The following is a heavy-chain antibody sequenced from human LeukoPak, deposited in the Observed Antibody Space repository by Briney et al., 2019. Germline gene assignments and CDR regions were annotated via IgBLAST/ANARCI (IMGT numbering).Heavy chain of an antibody. D-gene: IGHD3-3*01. J-gene: IGHJ4*02. V-gene: IGHV3-53*01. CDR1: GFTVSSNY. Sequence: GGSLRLSCAASGFTVSSNYMSWVRQAPGKGLEWVSVIYSGGSTYYADSVKGRFTISGDNSKNTLYLQMNSLRAEDTAVYYCAKEPGFTIFGVVIPYYFGYWGQGTLVTVSS. CDR2: IYSGGST. CDR3: AKEPGFTIFGVVIPYYFGY.